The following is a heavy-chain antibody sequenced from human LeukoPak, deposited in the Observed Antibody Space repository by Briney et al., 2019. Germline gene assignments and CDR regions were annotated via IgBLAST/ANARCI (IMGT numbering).Heavy chain of an antibody. Sequence: SGPTLVNPTQTLTLTCTFSGFSLSTSGVGVGWFRQPPGKAPEWLALINWNDEKVYSPSLQSRLTITKDTSNNQVTLTLTNVDPVDTATYYCAHRRDTSYYRYGYWFAPWGQGTLVTVSS. CDR1: GFSLSTSGVG. D-gene: IGHD3-9*01. J-gene: IGHJ5*02. V-gene: IGHV2-5*01. CDR3: AHRRDTSYYRYGYWFAP. CDR2: INWNDEK.